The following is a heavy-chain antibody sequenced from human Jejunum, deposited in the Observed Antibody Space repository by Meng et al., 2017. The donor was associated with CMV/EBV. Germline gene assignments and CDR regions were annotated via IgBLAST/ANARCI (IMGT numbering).Heavy chain of an antibody. CDR1: GFSFSNHW. CDR2: INGDGAST. CDR3: ARSVGRYNLFDP. V-gene: IGHV3-74*01. J-gene: IGHJ5*02. Sequence: SGFSFSNHWVHWVRHAPGKGLVWVSRINGDGASTSYADSVKGRFTISRDNPRNTVYLEMNSVRAEDTAMYYCARSVGRYNLFDPWGQGTLVTVSS.